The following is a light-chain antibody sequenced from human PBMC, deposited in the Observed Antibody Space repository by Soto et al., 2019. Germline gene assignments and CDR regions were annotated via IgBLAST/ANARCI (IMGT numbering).Light chain of an antibody. CDR2: DAS. J-gene: IGKJ4*01. CDR3: QQYDNLST. V-gene: IGKV1-33*01. Sequence: DIQMTQSPSSLSASVGDRVTITCQASQDISNYLNWYQQKPGKAPKLLIYDASNLETGVPSRFSGSGSGTDFTFTISSLQTEDIATYYCQQYDNLSTFGGGTKVEIK. CDR1: QDISNY.